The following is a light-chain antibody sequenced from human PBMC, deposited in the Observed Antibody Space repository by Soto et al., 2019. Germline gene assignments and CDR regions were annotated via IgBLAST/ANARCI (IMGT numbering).Light chain of an antibody. CDR1: QSVSTY. Sequence: EIVLTQSPATLSLSPGERATLSCRASQSVSTYLAWYQQKPGQAPRLLIYDSSNRATGIPARFSGSGSGTDFTLTISSLEPEAFAVYYCQQRTNWPPTLGQGTKVDIK. V-gene: IGKV3-11*01. CDR3: QQRTNWPPT. J-gene: IGKJ1*01. CDR2: DSS.